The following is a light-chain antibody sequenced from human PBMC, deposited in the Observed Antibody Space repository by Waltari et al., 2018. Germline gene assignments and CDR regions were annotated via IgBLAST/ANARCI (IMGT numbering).Light chain of an antibody. CDR2: DSF. V-gene: IGKV3-11*01. Sequence: EIVLTQSPATLSLSPGERATLSCRASQSLSGFLAWYQQKPGQAPRLLIYDSFNRATGIPARFSGSGSETDLTLTISSLEPEDSAVYYCQQRTNWPPWTFGQGTKVEVK. J-gene: IGKJ1*01. CDR3: QQRTNWPPWT. CDR1: QSLSGF.